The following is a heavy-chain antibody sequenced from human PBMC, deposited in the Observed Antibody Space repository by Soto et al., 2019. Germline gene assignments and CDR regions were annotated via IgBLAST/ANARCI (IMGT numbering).Heavy chain of an antibody. D-gene: IGHD3-16*01. CDR3: ARDWGRDGCFDY. CDR1: GGSISSGGYY. J-gene: IGHJ4*02. V-gene: IGHV4-31*03. CDR2: IYYSGST. Sequence: QVQLQESGPGLVKPSQTLSLICTVSGGSISSGGYYWSWIRQHPGKGLEWIGYIYYSGSTYYNPSLKIRFTISVATSKNQFSLKLTSVTAADTAVYYCARDWGRDGCFDYWGQGTLVTVSS.